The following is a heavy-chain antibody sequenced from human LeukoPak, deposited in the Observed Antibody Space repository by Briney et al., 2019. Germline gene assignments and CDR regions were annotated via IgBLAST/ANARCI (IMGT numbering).Heavy chain of an antibody. J-gene: IGHJ4*02. CDR3: ARDQTRTDSSGWYGGYYFDY. V-gene: IGHV4-34*01. Sequence: SETLSLTCAVYGGSFSGYYWSWIRQPPGKGLEWIGEINHSGSTNYNPSLKSRVTISVDTSKNQFSLKLSSVTAADTAVYYRARDQTRTDSSGWYGGYYFDYWGQGTLVTVSS. CDR2: INHSGST. D-gene: IGHD6-19*01. CDR1: GGSFSGYY.